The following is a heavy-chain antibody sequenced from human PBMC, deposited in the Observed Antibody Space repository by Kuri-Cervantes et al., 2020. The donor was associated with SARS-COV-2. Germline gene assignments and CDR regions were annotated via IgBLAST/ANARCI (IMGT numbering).Heavy chain of an antibody. Sequence: GGTLRLSCAASGSTFSSYAMSWVRQAPGKGLEWVSAITDDGGSTYHADSVKGRFTISRDNSKTTLFLQMNSLRAEDTAVYHCVKGSAASRPYYFDSWGQGTLVTVSS. CDR2: ITDDGGST. J-gene: IGHJ4*02. D-gene: IGHD3-10*01. CDR1: GSTFSSYA. V-gene: IGHV3-23*01. CDR3: VKGSAASRPYYFDS.